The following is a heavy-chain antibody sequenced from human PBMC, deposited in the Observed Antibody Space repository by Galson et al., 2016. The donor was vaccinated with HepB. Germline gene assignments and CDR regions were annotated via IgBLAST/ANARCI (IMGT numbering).Heavy chain of an antibody. CDR2: IYPGDSDT. D-gene: IGHD2-15*01. V-gene: IGHV5-51*01. J-gene: IGHJ4*02. CDR1: GYSFTNYW. Sequence: QSGAEVKKSGESLKISCKGSGYSFTNYWIGWVRQMPGKGLEWMGIIYPGDSDTRYSPSLHGQVTISADKSISTAYLQWSSLKASDTAMYYCARSGLGYCTDGSCFIDYWGQGTLVTVSS. CDR3: ARSGLGYCTDGSCFIDY.